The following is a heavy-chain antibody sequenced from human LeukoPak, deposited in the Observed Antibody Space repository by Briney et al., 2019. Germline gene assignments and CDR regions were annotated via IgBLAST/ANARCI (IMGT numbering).Heavy chain of an antibody. D-gene: IGHD3-22*01. Sequence: PSETLSLTCTVSGGSISSSSYYWGWIRQPPGKGLEWIGSIYYSGSTYYNPSLKSRVTISVDTSRNQFSLKLSSVTAADTAVYYCAREHYYDSSGYYSTDAFDIWGQGTMVTVSS. CDR3: AREHYYDSSGYYSTDAFDI. J-gene: IGHJ3*02. CDR2: IYYSGST. V-gene: IGHV4-39*07. CDR1: GGSISSSSYY.